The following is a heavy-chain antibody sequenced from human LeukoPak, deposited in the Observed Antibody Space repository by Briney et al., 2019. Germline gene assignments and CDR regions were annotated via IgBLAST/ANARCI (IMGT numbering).Heavy chain of an antibody. J-gene: IGHJ4*02. Sequence: PSETLSLTCAVYGGSFSGYYWSWIRQPPGKGLEWIGEINHSGSTNYNPSHKSQVTISVDTSKNQFSLKLSSVTAADTAVYYCASRYYYGSGSYPDYWGQGTLVTVSS. CDR2: INHSGST. D-gene: IGHD3-10*01. CDR1: GGSFSGYY. V-gene: IGHV4-34*01. CDR3: ASRYYYGSGSYPDY.